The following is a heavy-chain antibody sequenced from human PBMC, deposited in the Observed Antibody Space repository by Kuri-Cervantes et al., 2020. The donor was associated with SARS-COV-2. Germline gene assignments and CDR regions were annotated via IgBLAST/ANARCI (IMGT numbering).Heavy chain of an antibody. V-gene: IGHV3-11*06. CDR3: ARDNPLYDFWSGYYFYYYYYGMDV. CDR1: GFTFSDYY. CDR2: ISSSSSYT. J-gene: IGHJ6*02. D-gene: IGHD3-3*01. Sequence: GGSLRLSCAASGFTFSDYYMSWIRQAPGKGLEWVSYISSSSSYTNYADSVKGRFTISRDNAKNSLYLQMNSLRAEDTAVYYCARDNPLYDFWSGYYFYYYYYGMDVWGQGTTVTISS.